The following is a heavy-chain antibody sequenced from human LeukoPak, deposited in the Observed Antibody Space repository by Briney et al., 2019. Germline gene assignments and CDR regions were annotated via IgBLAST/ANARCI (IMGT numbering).Heavy chain of an antibody. D-gene: IGHD3-22*01. CDR3: AKGPQSITMIVVVMMDY. V-gene: IGHV3-23*01. J-gene: IGHJ4*02. CDR2: ISGSGGST. Sequence: GGSLRLSCAASGFTFSSNAMSWVRQAPGKGLEWVSAISGSGGSTYYADSVKGRFTISRDNSKNTLYLQMNSLRAEDTAVYYCAKGPQSITMIVVVMMDYWGQGTLVTVSS. CDR1: GFTFSSNA.